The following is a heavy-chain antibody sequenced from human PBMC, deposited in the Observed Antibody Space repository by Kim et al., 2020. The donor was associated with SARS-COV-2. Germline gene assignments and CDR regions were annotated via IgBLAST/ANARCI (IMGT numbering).Heavy chain of an antibody. J-gene: IGHJ4*02. CDR3: VKSYSSGWYEDGWYYFDY. Sequence: KGGFTISRDNSKNTLYLQMSSLRAEDTAVYYCVKSYSSGWYEDGWYYFDYWGQGTLVTVSS. V-gene: IGHV3-64D*06. D-gene: IGHD6-19*01.